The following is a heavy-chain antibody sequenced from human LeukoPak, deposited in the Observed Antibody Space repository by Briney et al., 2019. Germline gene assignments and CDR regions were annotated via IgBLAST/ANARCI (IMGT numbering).Heavy chain of an antibody. J-gene: IGHJ4*02. CDR3: ARSYSGSYYGYYFDY. CDR2: IYYSGST. Sequence: SETLSLTCTVSGVSISSYYWSWIRQPPGKGLEWIGYIYYSGSTNYNPSLKSRVTISVDTSKNQFSLKLSSVTAADTAVYYCARSYSGSYYGYYFDYWGQGTLVTVSS. CDR1: GVSISSYY. D-gene: IGHD1-26*01. V-gene: IGHV4-59*01.